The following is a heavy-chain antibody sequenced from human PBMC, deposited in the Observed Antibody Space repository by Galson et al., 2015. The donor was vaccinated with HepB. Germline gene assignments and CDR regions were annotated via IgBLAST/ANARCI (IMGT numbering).Heavy chain of an antibody. V-gene: IGHV1-18*04. D-gene: IGHD3-10*01. CDR3: AREEYYYGSGSYYSDY. J-gene: IGHJ4*02. CDR2: ISAYNGNT. CDR1: GYTFTSYG. Sequence: SVKVSCKASGYTFTSYGISWVRQAPGQGLEWMGWISAYNGNTNYAQKLQGRVTMTTDTSTSTAYMELRSLRSDDTAVYYCAREEYYYGSGSYYSDYWGQGTLVTVSS.